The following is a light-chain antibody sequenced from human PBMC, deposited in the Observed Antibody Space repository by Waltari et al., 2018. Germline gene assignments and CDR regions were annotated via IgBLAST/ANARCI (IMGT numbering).Light chain of an antibody. CDR2: DNN. V-gene: IGLV1-51*01. CDR1: IGNNY. J-gene: IGLJ2*01. Sequence: QSVLTQPPSVSAAPGQMVSISCSGDIGNNYVSWYQQVPGTAPKLVIHDNNKRPSGTPDRFSASKSATSATLVITGLQTGDEAEYFCGSWINSLSTVVFGGRTKLTVL. CDR3: GSWINSLSTVV.